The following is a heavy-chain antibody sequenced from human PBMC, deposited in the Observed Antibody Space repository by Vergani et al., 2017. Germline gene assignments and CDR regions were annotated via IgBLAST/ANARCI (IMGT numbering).Heavy chain of an antibody. CDR2: IYYSGST. V-gene: IGHV4-59*01. CDR1: GGSISSYY. J-gene: IGHJ6*02. Sequence: QVQLQESGPGLVKPSQTLSLTCTVSGGSISSYYWSWIRQPPGKGLEWIGYIYYSGSTNYNPSLKSRVTISVDTSKNQFSLKLSSVTAADTAVYYCASAWGTKTPYGMDVWGQGTTVTVSS. D-gene: IGHD3-16*01. CDR3: ASAWGTKTPYGMDV.